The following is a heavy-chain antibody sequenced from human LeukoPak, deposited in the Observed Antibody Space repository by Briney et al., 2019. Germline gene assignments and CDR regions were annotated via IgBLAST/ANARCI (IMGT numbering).Heavy chain of an antibody. V-gene: IGHV4-34*01. CDR3: AKDHLPTVTIFGEVKVPWFDP. J-gene: IGHJ5*02. CDR2: INHSGST. Sequence: PSETLSLTCAVYGGSFSGYYWSWIRQPPGKGLEWIGEINHSGSTNYNPSLKSRVTISVDTSKNQFSLKLSSVTAADTAVYYCAKDHLPTVTIFGEVKVPWFDPWGQGTLVTVSS. CDR1: GGSFSGYY. D-gene: IGHD3-3*01.